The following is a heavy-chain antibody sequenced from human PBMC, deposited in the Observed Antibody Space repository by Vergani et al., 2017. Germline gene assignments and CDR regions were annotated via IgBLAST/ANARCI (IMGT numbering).Heavy chain of an antibody. V-gene: IGHV1-8*01. Sequence: QVQLVQSGAEVKKPGASVKVSCKASGYTFTSYDINWVRQATGQGLEWMGWMNHNSGNTGYAQTVQGRVTMTRNTSISTAYMELSSLRSEDTAVYYCARGGAVLDDYVWGSYRSFDYWGQGTLVTVSS. D-gene: IGHD3-16*02. CDR1: GYTFTSYD. J-gene: IGHJ4*02. CDR3: ARGGAVLDDYVWGSYRSFDY. CDR2: MNHNSGNT.